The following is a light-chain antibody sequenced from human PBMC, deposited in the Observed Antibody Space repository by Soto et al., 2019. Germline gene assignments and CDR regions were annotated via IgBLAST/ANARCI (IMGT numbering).Light chain of an antibody. CDR3: QQYNSYSRT. CDR1: QSISSW. CDR2: TAS. Sequence: DIPMTQSPSTLSASVGDRVTITCRASQSISSWLAWYQQKPGKAPNLLIYTASSLESGVPSRFSGSGSGTEFTLTISILQPDDFATYYCQQYNSYSRTFGQGTKVEIK. J-gene: IGKJ1*01. V-gene: IGKV1-5*03.